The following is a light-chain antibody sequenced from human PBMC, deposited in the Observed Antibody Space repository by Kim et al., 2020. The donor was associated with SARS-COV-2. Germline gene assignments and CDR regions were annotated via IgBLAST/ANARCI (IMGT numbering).Light chain of an antibody. CDR3: AAWDDRLSAWM. CDR1: HTDIGRNY. V-gene: IGLV1-47*01. CDR2: NDN. Sequence: GRRVIISCSGSHTDIGRNYVYWYQQVPGTAPKLLIYNDNKRPSGVPDRFSGSKSGTSASLAISGLRSEDEADFYCAAWDDRLSAWMFGGGTKLTVL. J-gene: IGLJ3*02.